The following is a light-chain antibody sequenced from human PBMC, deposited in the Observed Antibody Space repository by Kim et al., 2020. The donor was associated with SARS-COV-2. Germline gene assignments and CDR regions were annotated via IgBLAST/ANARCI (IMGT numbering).Light chain of an antibody. V-gene: IGKV3-15*01. CDR2: GAS. CDR1: RSVSSN. J-gene: IGKJ1*01. CDR3: QQYNNWPPT. Sequence: EIVMTQSPATMSVSPGERATLSCRASRSVSSNLAWCQQKPGQAPRLLIYGASTRATGIPARFSGSGSGTEFTLTISSLQSEDFAVYYCQQYNNWPPTFGQGTKVEIK.